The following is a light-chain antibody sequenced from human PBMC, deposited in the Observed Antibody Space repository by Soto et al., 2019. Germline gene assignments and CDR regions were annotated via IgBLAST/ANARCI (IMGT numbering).Light chain of an antibody. CDR1: SSDVGGYNY. V-gene: IGLV2-14*01. CDR3: SSYTTSSTLV. CDR2: EVN. Sequence: QSVLTQPASVSGSPRQSITISCTGTSSDVGGYNYVSWYQQHPGKAPKLMIYEVNNRPSGVSNRFSGSKSGNTASLTISGLQAEDEADYYCSSYTTSSTLVFGTGTKLTVL. J-gene: IGLJ1*01.